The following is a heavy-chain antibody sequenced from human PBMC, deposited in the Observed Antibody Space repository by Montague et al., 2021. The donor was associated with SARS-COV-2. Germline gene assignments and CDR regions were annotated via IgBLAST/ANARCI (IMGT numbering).Heavy chain of an antibody. CDR3: ARSYYDILTAYYTPVYY. V-gene: IGHV2-70*04. J-gene: IGHJ4*02. D-gene: IGHD3-9*01. Sequence: PALVKPTQTLTLTCTFSGFSLSTSGMRASWIRQPPGKALEWLAXXXWXXXRFXSTSLKTRLTISKDTSKNQVVLTMTNMDPVDTATYYCARSYYDILTAYYTPVYYWGQGTLVTVSS. CDR2: XXWXXXR. CDR1: GFSLSTSGMR.